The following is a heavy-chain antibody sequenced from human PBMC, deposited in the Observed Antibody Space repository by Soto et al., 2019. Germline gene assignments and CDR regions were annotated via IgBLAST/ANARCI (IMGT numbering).Heavy chain of an antibody. Sequence: GGSLRLSCTASGFSFSGYWMSWVRRAPGKGLEWVANIKQDGSEKHYVDSVKGRFTISRDNAENSLYLQVNSLRAEDSAVYYCARGPSSRWYGEFDYWGQGTLVTGSS. V-gene: IGHV3-7*01. J-gene: IGHJ4*02. CDR3: ARGPSSRWYGEFDY. D-gene: IGHD6-13*01. CDR2: IKQDGSEK. CDR1: GFSFSGYW.